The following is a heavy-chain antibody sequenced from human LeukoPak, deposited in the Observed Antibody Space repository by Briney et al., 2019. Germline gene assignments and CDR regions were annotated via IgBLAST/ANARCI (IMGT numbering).Heavy chain of an antibody. CDR1: GGSISSSSYF. J-gene: IGHJ4*02. CDR2: IYYSGST. CDR3: ARLITAFQAFDS. Sequence: PSETLSLTCTVSGGSISSSSYFWAGIRQPPGKGLEWIGSIYYSGSTYYNPSLNSRVTISVDTSKNQFSLNLSSVTAADTAVYYCARLITAFQAFDSWGQGTLVTVSS. D-gene: IGHD3-16*01. V-gene: IGHV4-39*01.